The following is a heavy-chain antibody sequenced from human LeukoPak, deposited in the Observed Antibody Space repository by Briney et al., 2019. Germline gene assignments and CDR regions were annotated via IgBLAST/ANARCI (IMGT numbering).Heavy chain of an antibody. CDR2: INHCGST. J-gene: IGHJ4*02. CDR1: GGSFSGYY. CDR3: ARGKDYYGSGSSLDY. V-gene: IGHV4-34*01. Sequence: SETLSLTCAVYGGSFSGYYWSWIRQPPGKGLEWIGEINHCGSTNYNPSLKSRVTISVDTSKNQFSLKLSSVTAADTAVYYCARGKDYYGSGSSLDYWGQGTLVTVSS. D-gene: IGHD3-10*01.